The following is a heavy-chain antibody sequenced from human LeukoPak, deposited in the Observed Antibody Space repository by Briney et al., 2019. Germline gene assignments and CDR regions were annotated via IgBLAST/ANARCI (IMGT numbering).Heavy chain of an antibody. CDR2: ISAYNGNT. CDR3: ARDPTLPAAANFFDY. V-gene: IGHV1-18*01. D-gene: IGHD2-2*01. CDR1: GYTFTSYG. J-gene: IGHJ4*02. Sequence: ASVKVSCKTSGYTFTSYGISWVRQAPGQGLEWLGWISAYNGNTNYAQKLQGRVTMTTDTSTSTAYMELRSLRSDDTAVHYCARDPTLPAAANFFDYWGQGTLVTVSS.